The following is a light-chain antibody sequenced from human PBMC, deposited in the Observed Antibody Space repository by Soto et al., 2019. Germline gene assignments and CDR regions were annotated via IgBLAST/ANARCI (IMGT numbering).Light chain of an antibody. Sequence: QSALTQPASVSGSPGQSIIISCTGTSSDVGSYDYVSWYQQHPGKVPKLLIHEVSYRPSGVSNRFSGSKSGNTASLTISGLQAEDEAEYYCSSYTSSSSFVFGTGPKVNVL. J-gene: IGLJ1*01. V-gene: IGLV2-14*01. CDR3: SSYTSSSSFV. CDR1: SSDVGSYDY. CDR2: EVS.